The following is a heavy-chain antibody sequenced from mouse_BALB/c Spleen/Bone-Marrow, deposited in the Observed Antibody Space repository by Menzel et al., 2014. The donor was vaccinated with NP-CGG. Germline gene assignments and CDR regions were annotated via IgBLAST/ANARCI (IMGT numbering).Heavy chain of an antibody. CDR3: ARVWYFDY. V-gene: IGHV5-6-3*01. CDR2: INSNGGST. CDR1: GFAFSSYG. J-gene: IGHJ2*03. Sequence: DVMLVESGGGLVQPGGSLKLSCAASGFAFSSYGMSWVRQTPDKRLELVATINSNGGSTYYPDSVKGRFTISRDNAKNTLYLQMSSLKSEDTAMYYCARVWYFDYWGQGTSLTGSS.